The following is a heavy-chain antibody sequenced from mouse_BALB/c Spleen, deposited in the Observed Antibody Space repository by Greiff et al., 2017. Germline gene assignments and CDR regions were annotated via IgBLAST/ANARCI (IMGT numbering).Heavy chain of an antibody. V-gene: IGHV1-69*01. CDR1: GYTFTDYW. CDR2: IDTSDSYT. J-gene: IGHJ4*01. CDR3: ARGRYAMDY. Sequence: QVQLQQPGAELVMPGASVKMSCKASGYTFTDYWMHWVKQRPGQGLEWIGAIDTSDSYTSYNQKFKGKATLTVDESSSTAYMQLSSLTSEDSAVYYCARGRYAMDYWGQGTSVTVSS.